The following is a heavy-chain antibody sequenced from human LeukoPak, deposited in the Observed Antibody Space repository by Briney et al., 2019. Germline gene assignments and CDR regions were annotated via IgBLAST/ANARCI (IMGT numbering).Heavy chain of an antibody. CDR1: GGPIYSYY. CDR2: LYPGVST. V-gene: IGHV4-4*07. CDR3: ARLKFYDSTGYSPGHYMDV. J-gene: IGHJ6*03. D-gene: IGHD3-22*01. Sequence: SETLSLTCTVSGGPIYSYYWSWIRQTAGKGLEWIGRLYPGVSTNYNPSLKSRVTMSVDTSRNQFALKLSAVTAADTAVYYCARLKFYDSTGYSPGHYMDVWGKGTTVTVSS.